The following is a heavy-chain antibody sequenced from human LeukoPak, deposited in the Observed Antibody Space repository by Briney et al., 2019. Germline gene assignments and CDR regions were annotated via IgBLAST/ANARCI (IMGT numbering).Heavy chain of an antibody. CDR2: IYYSGST. CDR3: ARGPRGSAYCGGDCYSPFDY. D-gene: IGHD2-21*02. J-gene: IGHJ4*02. CDR1: GGSISSGGYY. V-gene: IGHV4-31*03. Sequence: SQTLSLTCTVSGGSISSGGYYWSRLRQPPGKGLEWIGYIYYSGSTYYNPSLKSRVTISVDTSKNQFSLKLSSVTAADTAVYYCARGPRGSAYCGGDCYSPFDYWGQGTLVTVSS.